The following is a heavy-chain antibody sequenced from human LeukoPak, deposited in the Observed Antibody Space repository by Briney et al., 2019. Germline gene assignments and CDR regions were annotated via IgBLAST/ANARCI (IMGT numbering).Heavy chain of an antibody. D-gene: IGHD2-8*01. V-gene: IGHV4-59*11. Sequence: SETLSLTCNGSGVSISSHYWSWLRQPPGKGLEWIGYRYHNGNSNYNPSLRSRVTVSIDMSKSQVSLSLNSVTAADTAVYYCARMVFGIMTGYYHDSWGQGTLVTVSS. CDR1: GVSISSHY. CDR2: RYHNGNS. J-gene: IGHJ4*02. CDR3: ARMVFGIMTGYYHDS.